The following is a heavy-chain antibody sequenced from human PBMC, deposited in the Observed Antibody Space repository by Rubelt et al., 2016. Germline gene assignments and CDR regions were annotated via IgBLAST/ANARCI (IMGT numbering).Heavy chain of an antibody. D-gene: IGHD1-26*01. CDR3: AGEISGSYSLDS. Sequence: QLQLQESGPGLVKPSETLSLTCTVSGGSISRYSWSWIRQPAGKGLEWIGHIYASGNTNYNPSLKNRVPISLDPSKNQFAVTLGSVADADTAVYFCAGEISGSYSLDSWGQGTLVTVSA. V-gene: IGHV4-4*07. CDR2: IYASGNT. J-gene: IGHJ4*02. CDR1: GGSISRYS.